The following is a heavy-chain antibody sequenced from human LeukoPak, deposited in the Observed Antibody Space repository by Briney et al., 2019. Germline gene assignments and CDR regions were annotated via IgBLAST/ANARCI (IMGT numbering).Heavy chain of an antibody. D-gene: IGHD1-26*01. CDR2: IYHSGST. CDR1: GYSISSGYY. J-gene: IGHJ5*02. CDR3: AKGGSYLAWFDP. V-gene: IGHV4-38-2*02. Sequence: PSETLSLTCTVSGYSISSGYYWGWIRQPPGKGLEWIGSIYHSGSTYYNPSLKSRVTISVDTSKNQFSPKLSSVTAADTAVYYCAKGGSYLAWFDPWGQGTLVTVSS.